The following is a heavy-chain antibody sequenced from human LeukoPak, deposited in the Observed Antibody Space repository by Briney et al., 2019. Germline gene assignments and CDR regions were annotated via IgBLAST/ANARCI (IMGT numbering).Heavy chain of an antibody. CDR3: ARNGYSYGNAFDI. J-gene: IGHJ3*02. CDR1: GGSISSYY. V-gene: IGHV4-59*01. D-gene: IGHD5-18*01. CDR2: IYYSEST. Sequence: PSETLSLTCTVSGGSISSYYWSWIRQPPGKGLEWIGYIYYSESTNYNPSLKSRVTISVDTSKNQFSLKLSSVTAADTAVYYCARNGYSYGNAFDIWGQGTMVTVSS.